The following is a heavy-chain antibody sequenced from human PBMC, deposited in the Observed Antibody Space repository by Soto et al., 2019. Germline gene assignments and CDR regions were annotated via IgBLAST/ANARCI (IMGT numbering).Heavy chain of an antibody. CDR2: IYPGDSDT. Sequence: GESLKISCKGSGYSFTSYWIGRVRQIPWKGLEWMGIIYPGDSDTRYSPSFQGQVTISADKSISTAYLQWSSLKASDTAMYYCARYGSGSYFRYYYYDGMDVWGQRTTVTVSS. CDR3: ARYGSGSYFRYYYYDGMDV. D-gene: IGHD3-10*01. J-gene: IGHJ6*02. CDR1: GYSFTSYW. V-gene: IGHV5-51*01.